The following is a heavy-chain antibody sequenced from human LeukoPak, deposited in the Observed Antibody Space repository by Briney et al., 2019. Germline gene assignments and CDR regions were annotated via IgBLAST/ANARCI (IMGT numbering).Heavy chain of an antibody. CDR2: IDHSGKT. CDR3: ARRAPPRHIVVVKGAFDI. V-gene: IGHV4-4*02. CDR1: GGSISSHHW. D-gene: IGHD2-21*01. Sequence: PSETLSLTCAVSGGSISSHHWWSWVRQPPGKGLEWIGEIDHSGKTNYNPSLKSRVTISVDTSKNQFSLKLSSVTAADTAVYYCARRAPPRHIVVVKGAFDIWGQGTMVTVSS. J-gene: IGHJ3*02.